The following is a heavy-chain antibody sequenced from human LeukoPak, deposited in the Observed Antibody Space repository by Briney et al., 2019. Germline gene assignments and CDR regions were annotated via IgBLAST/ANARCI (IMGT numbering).Heavy chain of an antibody. D-gene: IGHD1-26*01. CDR2: IYSGGST. CDR3: ATYNGNYYPEYFQH. J-gene: IGHJ1*01. CDR1: GFTVSSNY. Sequence: GGSLRLSCAASGFTVSSNYMSWVRQAPGKGLEWVSVIYSGGSTYYADSVKGRFTISRDNSKNTLYLQMNSLRAEDTAVYYCATYNGNYYPEYFQHWGQGTLVTVSS. V-gene: IGHV3-66*01.